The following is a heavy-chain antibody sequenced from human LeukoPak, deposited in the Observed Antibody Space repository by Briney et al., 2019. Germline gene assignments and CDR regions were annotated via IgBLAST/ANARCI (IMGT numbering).Heavy chain of an antibody. J-gene: IGHJ4*02. CDR2: IKTDGSEK. CDR1: GFTFSNYW. Sequence: GGSLRLFCEGSGFTFSNYWMGWVRQAPGKGLQWVANIKTDGSEKYYVDSVKGRFTISRDNAKNSLYLQMNSLRAEDTAVYYCARGLEYPETSGFDYWGQGTLVTVSS. V-gene: IGHV3-7*01. CDR3: ARGLEYPETSGFDY. D-gene: IGHD6-6*01.